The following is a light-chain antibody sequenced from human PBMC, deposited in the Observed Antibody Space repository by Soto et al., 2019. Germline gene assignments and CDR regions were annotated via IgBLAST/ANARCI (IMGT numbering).Light chain of an antibody. Sequence: SYELTQPPSVSVSPGQTASITCSGDKLGDKYACWYQQKPGQSPVLVIYQDSKRPSGIPERFSGSNSGNTATLTISGTQAMDEADYYCQAWDSSTENVFGTWTKLTVL. V-gene: IGLV3-1*01. CDR2: QDS. CDR3: QAWDSSTENV. CDR1: KLGDKY. J-gene: IGLJ1*01.